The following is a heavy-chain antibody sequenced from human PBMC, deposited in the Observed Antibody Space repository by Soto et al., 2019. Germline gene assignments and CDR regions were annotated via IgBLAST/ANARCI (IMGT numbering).Heavy chain of an antibody. CDR2: ISTYNGDT. Sequence: ASVKVSCKASGYTFTRSGISWVRQAPGQGLEWMGWISTYNGDTNYAQTFQGRVTMTTDTSTSTVYMELRSLRSEDTAVYYCARPLYSYGPPNYYHYYGMDVWGQGTTVTVSS. V-gene: IGHV1-18*01. J-gene: IGHJ6*02. D-gene: IGHD5-18*01. CDR3: ARPLYSYGPPNYYHYYGMDV. CDR1: GYTFTRSG.